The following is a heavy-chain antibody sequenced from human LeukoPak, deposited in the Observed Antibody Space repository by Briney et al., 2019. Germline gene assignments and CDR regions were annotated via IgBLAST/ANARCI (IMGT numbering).Heavy chain of an antibody. J-gene: IGHJ4*02. Sequence: GGSLRLSCAASGFTFSSYSMNWVRHRPGKGLEWVSAISVNGNTSHEDSVMGRLTISRDSYNNTLFLQKNSLVAAAAAVYYCAKAPVTTCSGAYCYPFDYWSEGTLVTVSS. CDR1: GFTFSSYS. D-gene: IGHD2-15*01. V-gene: IGHV3-23*01. CDR3: AKAPVTTCSGAYCYPFDY. CDR2: ISVNGNT.